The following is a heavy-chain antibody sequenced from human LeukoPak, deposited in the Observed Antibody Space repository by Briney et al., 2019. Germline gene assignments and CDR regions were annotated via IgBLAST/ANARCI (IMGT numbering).Heavy chain of an antibody. V-gene: IGHV3-30*02. J-gene: IGHJ4*02. D-gene: IGHD2-2*01. CDR1: GFTFSSYG. CDR2: IRYHGGDK. CDR3: ARSPTSWYFDY. Sequence: GGSLRLSCAASGFTFSSYGTHWVRQAPGKGLEWVAFIRYHGGDKFYADSVKGRFTISRDNSKNTLYLQMNSLRPEDTSVYYCARSPTSWYFDYWGQGTLVTVSS.